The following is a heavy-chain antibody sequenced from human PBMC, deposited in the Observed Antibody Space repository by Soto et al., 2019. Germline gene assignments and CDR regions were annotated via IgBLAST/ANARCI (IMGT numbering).Heavy chain of an antibody. Sequence: QVKLQQSGPGLVKPSETLSLTSTVSGDALSSGGYFYTWVRQPPGKGLEWLGYIYYSGGTNYNPSLKSRVTISLDKSKSQFSLRLISVTAVDTAVYYCTREQSDDNYFDPWGQGTLVTVSS. D-gene: IGHD6-19*01. CDR1: GDALSSGGYF. CDR3: TREQSDDNYFDP. V-gene: IGHV4-61*08. J-gene: IGHJ5*02. CDR2: IYYSGGT.